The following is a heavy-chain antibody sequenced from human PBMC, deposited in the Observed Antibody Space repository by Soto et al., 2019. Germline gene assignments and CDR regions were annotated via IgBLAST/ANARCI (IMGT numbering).Heavy chain of an antibody. CDR1: GGCLRGYD. D-gene: IGHD3-22*01. CDR3: ARSFSFNSSGYYYSDY. Sequence: SESMWLTGAACGGCLRGYDGGVTRKHPGKGMEWIGEINHSGSTNYNTSLKSRVTISVDTSKNQFSLKLSSVTAADTAVYYCARSFSFNSSGYYYSDYWGQGTLVTVSS. J-gene: IGHJ4*02. CDR2: INHSGST. V-gene: IGHV4-34*01.